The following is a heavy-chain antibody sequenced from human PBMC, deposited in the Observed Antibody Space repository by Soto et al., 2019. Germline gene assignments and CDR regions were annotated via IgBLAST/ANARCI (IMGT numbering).Heavy chain of an antibody. CDR2: ISACNGNT. V-gene: IGHV1-18*01. Sequence: QVQLVQSGAEVKKPGASVKVSCKVSGYTFTSYGISWVRQAPGQGLEWIGWISACNGNTNFAQELQGRVTMTTDTSTSTAYMELRSLRSDDTAVYYCARDSRFCSSTSCYADFDHWGQGTLVTVSS. CDR3: ARDSRFCSSTSCYADFDH. J-gene: IGHJ4*02. D-gene: IGHD2-2*01. CDR1: GYTFTSYG.